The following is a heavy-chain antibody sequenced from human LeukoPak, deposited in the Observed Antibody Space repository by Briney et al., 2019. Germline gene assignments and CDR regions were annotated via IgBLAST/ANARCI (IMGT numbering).Heavy chain of an antibody. CDR2: IGESDINT. V-gene: IGHV3-23*01. Sequence: GGSLRLSCAASGFIFSNYAMNWVRQAPGKGLEWVSPIGESDINTFYADSVKGRFTISRDNSKNALLLQMNSLRAEDMAIYYCARGASGWEYTTFDIWGQGTIVTVSS. J-gene: IGHJ3*02. CDR1: GFIFSNYA. CDR3: ARGASGWEYTTFDI. D-gene: IGHD6-25*01.